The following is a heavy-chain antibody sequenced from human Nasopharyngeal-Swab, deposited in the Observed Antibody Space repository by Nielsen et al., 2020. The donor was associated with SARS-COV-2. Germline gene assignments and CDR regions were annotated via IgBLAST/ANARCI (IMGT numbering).Heavy chain of an antibody. CDR3: ARSFCSTTSCYIGDY. D-gene: IGHD2-2*01. CDR2: IYFTGKT. J-gene: IGHJ4*02. CDR1: GDSISSTDYH. V-gene: IGHV4-39*01. Sequence: SETLSLTCSVSGDSISSTDYHWGWIRQSPGKGLEWIGNIYFTGKTYYSSSLTSRVTLSVDTPNNQFSLRLRSVTAADVAVYYCARSFCSTTSCYIGDYWGQGTLVTVSS.